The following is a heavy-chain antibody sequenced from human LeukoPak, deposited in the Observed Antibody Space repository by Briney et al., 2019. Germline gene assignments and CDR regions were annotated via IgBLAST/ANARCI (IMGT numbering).Heavy chain of an antibody. D-gene: IGHD1-14*01. V-gene: IGHV3-21*01. Sequence: PGGSLRLSCAASGFTFSTYSMNWVRQAPGKGLEWVSSISSRSTYIYYADSVKGRFTISRDNAKNSLYLQMNSLRAEDTAMYFWARASVTGTPKWGSFYWWGQGTLVTVSS. CDR3: ARASVTGTPKWGSFYW. CDR1: GFTFSTYS. J-gene: IGHJ4*02. CDR2: ISSRSTYI.